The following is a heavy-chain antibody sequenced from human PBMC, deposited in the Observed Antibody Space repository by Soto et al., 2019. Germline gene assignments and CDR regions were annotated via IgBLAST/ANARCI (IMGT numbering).Heavy chain of an antibody. D-gene: IGHD3-9*01. CDR1: GYTFTSYY. Sequence: QVQLVQSGAEVKKPGASVKVSCKASGYTFTSYYMHWVRQAPGQGLEWMGIINPSGGSTSYAQKFRGRVNMTRDTSTSTVYMELSSLRSEDTAVYYCARNPDYDILTGYPRYYYGMDVWGQGTTVTVSS. CDR2: INPSGGST. V-gene: IGHV1-46*01. J-gene: IGHJ6*02. CDR3: ARNPDYDILTGYPRYYYGMDV.